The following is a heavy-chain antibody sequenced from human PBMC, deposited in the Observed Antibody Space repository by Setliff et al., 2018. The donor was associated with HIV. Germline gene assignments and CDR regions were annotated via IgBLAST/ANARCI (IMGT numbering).Heavy chain of an antibody. J-gene: IGHJ4*02. CDR2: IKHHGGEK. D-gene: IGHD2-2*01. Sequence: PGGSLRLSCAASGFTFSSYWMSWVRQAPGRGLEWVASIKHHGGEKHYVESVEGRFTISRDNARDSLYLQMNSLRADDTGVYYCVRDTTSGWMLTSWGQGTLVTVSS. V-gene: IGHV3-7*01. CDR3: VRDTTSGWMLTS. CDR1: GFTFSSYW.